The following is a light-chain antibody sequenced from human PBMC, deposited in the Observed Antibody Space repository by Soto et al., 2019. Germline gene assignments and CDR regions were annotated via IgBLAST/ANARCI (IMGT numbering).Light chain of an antibody. J-gene: IGKJ4*01. Sequence: EIVMTQSPATLSVSPGERATLSCRASQSVSGQLAWYQQKPGQAPRLLIYGASTRATGIPARFSGSGSGTXFTXTISXLQSEDFAVYYCQQYKKWPPLTFGGGTKVEIK. CDR2: GAS. CDR3: QQYKKWPPLT. V-gene: IGKV3-15*01. CDR1: QSVSGQ.